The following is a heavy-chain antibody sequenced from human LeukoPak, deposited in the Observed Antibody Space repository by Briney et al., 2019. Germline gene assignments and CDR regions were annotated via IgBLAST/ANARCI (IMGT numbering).Heavy chain of an antibody. V-gene: IGHV3-23*01. CDR2: ISGSGGST. CDR1: GFTFSSYA. CDR3: AKDHGGGWLYYLDY. Sequence: PGGSLRLSCAASGFTFSSYAMSWVRQAPGKGLDFVSAISGSGGSTYYADSVKGRFTISRDNSKNTLYLQMNSLRAEDTAVYYCAKDHGGGWLYYLDYWGQGTLVTVSS. J-gene: IGHJ4*02. D-gene: IGHD6-19*01.